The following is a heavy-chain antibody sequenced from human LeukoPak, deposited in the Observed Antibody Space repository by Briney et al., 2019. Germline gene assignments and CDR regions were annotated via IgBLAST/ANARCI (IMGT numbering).Heavy chain of an antibody. CDR2: IYPGDSDT. D-gene: IGHD5-18*01. CDR3: ARLRASYPDWPFDY. CDR1: GYSFTSYW. J-gene: IGHJ4*02. Sequence: GESLKISCKGSGYSFTSYWIGWLRQMPGKGLEWMGIIYPGDSDTRYSPSFQGHVTISAEKSISSDYLQWSSLKASDTAMYYCARLRASYPDWPFDYWGKGTLVTVSS. V-gene: IGHV5-51*01.